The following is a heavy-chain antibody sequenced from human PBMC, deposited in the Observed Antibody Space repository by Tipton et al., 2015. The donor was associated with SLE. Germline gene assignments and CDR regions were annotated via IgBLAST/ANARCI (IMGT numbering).Heavy chain of an antibody. CDR1: GGSISSYY. CDR2: IYYSGST. Sequence: TLSLTCIVSGGSISSYYWSWIRQPPGKGLEWIGYIYYSGSTNYNPSLKSRVTISVDTSKNLFSLKLSSVTAADTAVYYCPLGAAAASFDYWGQGTLVTVSS. CDR3: PLGAAAASFDY. V-gene: IGHV4-59*08. J-gene: IGHJ4*02. D-gene: IGHD6-13*01.